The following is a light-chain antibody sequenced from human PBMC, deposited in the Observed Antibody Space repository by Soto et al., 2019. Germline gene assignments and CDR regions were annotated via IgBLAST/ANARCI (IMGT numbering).Light chain of an antibody. V-gene: IGKV1-9*01. J-gene: IGKJ5*01. Sequence: IQLTESPSCLSASKGDRVTITCRASQGISTYLAWYQQEPGKAPKLLIYAASTLQSGVPSRFSGSGSGTDFTLSINSLQPEDFATYYCQQAYSLPITFGQGPRLEI. CDR2: AAS. CDR3: QQAYSLPIT. CDR1: QGISTY.